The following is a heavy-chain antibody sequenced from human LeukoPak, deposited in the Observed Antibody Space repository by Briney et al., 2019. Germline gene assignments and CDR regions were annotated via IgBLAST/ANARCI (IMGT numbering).Heavy chain of an antibody. J-gene: IGHJ4*02. D-gene: IGHD5-18*01. Sequence: SETLSLTCTVSGGSISSHYWSWIRQPPGKGLEWIAYLFDGVNTKDNPSLQSRLTLSADTSKNQFSLRLSSVTAADTAVYYCATIKRGSIFGYFDFWGQGIKVTVSS. CDR1: GGSISSHY. CDR2: LFDGVNT. CDR3: ATIKRGSIFGYFDF. V-gene: IGHV4-59*11.